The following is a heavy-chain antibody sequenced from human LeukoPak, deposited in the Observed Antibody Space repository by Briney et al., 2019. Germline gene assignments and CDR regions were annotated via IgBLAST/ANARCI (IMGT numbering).Heavy chain of an antibody. Sequence: SETLSLTCTVSGGSISSYYWSWIRQPPGKGLEWIGYIYYSGSTNYNPSLKSRVTISVDTSKNQFSLKLSSVTAADTAVYYCARDARILTGFDYWGQGTLVTVSS. CDR3: ARDARILTGFDY. V-gene: IGHV4-59*01. CDR2: IYYSGST. CDR1: GGSISSYY. J-gene: IGHJ4*02. D-gene: IGHD3-9*01.